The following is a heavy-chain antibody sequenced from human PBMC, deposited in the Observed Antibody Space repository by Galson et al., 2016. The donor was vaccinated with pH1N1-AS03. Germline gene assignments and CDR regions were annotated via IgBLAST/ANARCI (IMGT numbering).Heavy chain of an antibody. CDR1: GFTFTDFA. CDR3: AKDRNDYRLHYFSGSDV. D-gene: IGHD1-1*01. V-gene: IGHV3-23*01. Sequence: SLRLSCATSGFTFTDFAVSWVRQAPGRGLEWVSATSSSGGSTYYAESVKGRFTISRDYSKNTVDLQMNSLRAEATAVYYCAKDRNDYRLHYFSGSDVWGQGTTVIVSS. J-gene: IGHJ6*02. CDR2: TSSSGGST.